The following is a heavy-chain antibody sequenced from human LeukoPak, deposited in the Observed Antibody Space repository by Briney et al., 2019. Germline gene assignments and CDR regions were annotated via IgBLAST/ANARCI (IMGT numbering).Heavy chain of an antibody. V-gene: IGHV4-61*02. J-gene: IGHJ6*02. D-gene: IGHD6-13*01. CDR3: ARDRIAALIGPSYGMDV. CDR2: IYTSGST. CDR1: GGSISSGSYY. Sequence: SETLSLTCTVSGGSISSGSYYWSWIRQPAGKGLEWIGRIYTSGSTNYNPSLKSRVTISVDTSKNQFSLKLSSVTAADTAVYYCARDRIAALIGPSYGMDVWGQGATVTVSS.